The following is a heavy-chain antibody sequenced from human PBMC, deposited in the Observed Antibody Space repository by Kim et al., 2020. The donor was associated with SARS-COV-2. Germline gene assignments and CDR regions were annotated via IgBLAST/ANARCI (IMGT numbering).Heavy chain of an antibody. J-gene: IGHJ6*02. Sequence: SETLSLTCAVYGGSFSGYYWSWIRQPPGKGLEWIGEINHSGSTNYNPSLKSRVTISVDTSKNQFSLKLSSVTAADTAVYYCARGPITMVRGVILYYYYGMDVWGQGTTVTVSS. V-gene: IGHV4-34*01. CDR1: GGSFSGYY. CDR3: ARGPITMVRGVILYYYYGMDV. CDR2: INHSGST. D-gene: IGHD3-10*01.